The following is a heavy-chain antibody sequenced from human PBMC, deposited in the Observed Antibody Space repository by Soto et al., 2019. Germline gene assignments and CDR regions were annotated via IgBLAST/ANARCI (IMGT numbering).Heavy chain of an antibody. Sequence: WASVKVSCKASGYTFTRFGITWVRQAPGHGLEWMGWISAYNSNIQYVQKLQGRVTMTTDTSTSTAFMELTNLRSDDTAVYYCAKGPGGAPYYYYGLDVWGQGTTVTVSS. D-gene: IGHD3-10*01. CDR1: GYTFTRFG. CDR3: AKGPGGAPYYYYGLDV. J-gene: IGHJ6*02. V-gene: IGHV1-18*01. CDR2: ISAYNSNI.